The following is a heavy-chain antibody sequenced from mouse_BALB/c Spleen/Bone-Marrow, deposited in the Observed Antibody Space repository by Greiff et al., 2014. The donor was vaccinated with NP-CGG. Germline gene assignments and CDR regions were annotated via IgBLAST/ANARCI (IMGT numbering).Heavy chain of an antibody. Sequence: EVKLVESGGGLVQPGGSLKLSCAASGFTSSSYGMSWVRQTPDKRLELVATINSNGGSTYYPDSVKGRFTISGDNAKNTLYLQMSSLKSEDTAMYYCARDYDYDYWGQGTTLTVSS. J-gene: IGHJ2*01. CDR3: ARDYDYDY. D-gene: IGHD2-4*01. V-gene: IGHV5-6-3*01. CDR2: INSNGGST. CDR1: GFTSSSYG.